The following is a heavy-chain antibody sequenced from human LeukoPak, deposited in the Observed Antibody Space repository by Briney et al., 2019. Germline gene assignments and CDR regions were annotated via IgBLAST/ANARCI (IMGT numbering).Heavy chain of an antibody. Sequence: SETLSPTCTVSGGSISSYYWSWIRQPPGKGLEWIGYIYYSGSTNYNPSLKSRVTISVDTSKNQFSLKLSSVTAADTAVYYCASDPYSYGFSYWGQGTLVTVSS. CDR3: ASDPYSYGFSY. J-gene: IGHJ4*02. D-gene: IGHD5-18*01. CDR1: GGSISSYY. V-gene: IGHV4-59*01. CDR2: IYYSGST.